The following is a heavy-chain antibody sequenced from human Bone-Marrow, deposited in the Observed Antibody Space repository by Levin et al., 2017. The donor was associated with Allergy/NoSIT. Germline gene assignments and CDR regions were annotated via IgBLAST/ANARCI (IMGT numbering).Heavy chain of an antibody. CDR1: GFTFRDHA. Sequence: GGSLRLSCEASGFTFRDHAMHWVRQAPGKGLEWVAVIPFDGKNQHYAYSVNGLFTLSSDNSDNTLDLQMDSLKAEDTAVYCCARESRGNYVDAWGQGTLVIVSS. CDR3: ARESRGNYVDA. V-gene: IGHV3-30*04. J-gene: IGHJ4*02. D-gene: IGHD1-26*01. CDR2: IPFDGKNQ.